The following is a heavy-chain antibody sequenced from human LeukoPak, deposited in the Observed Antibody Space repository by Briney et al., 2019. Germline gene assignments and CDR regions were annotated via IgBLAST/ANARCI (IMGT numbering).Heavy chain of an antibody. V-gene: IGHV4-59*01. Sequence: KTSETLSLTCTVSGGSISSYYWSWIRQPPGKGLEWIGYIYYNGSTNYNPSLKSRVTISVDTSKNQFSLKLSSVTAADTAVYYCARERGSGWYDYWGQGTLVTVSS. J-gene: IGHJ4*02. CDR2: IYYNGST. D-gene: IGHD6-19*01. CDR1: GGSISSYY. CDR3: ARERGSGWYDY.